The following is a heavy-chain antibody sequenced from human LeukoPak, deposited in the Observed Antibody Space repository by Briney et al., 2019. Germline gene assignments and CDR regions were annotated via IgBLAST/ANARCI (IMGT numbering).Heavy chain of an antibody. CDR1: GYTLTELS. Sequence: ASVKVSCKVSGYTLTELSMHWVRQAPGKGLEWMGGFDPEDGETIYAQKFQGRVTMTEDTSTDTAYMELRSLRSDDTAVYYCARVGYDSSGYYVSRGDYWGQGTLVTVSS. V-gene: IGHV1-24*01. CDR2: FDPEDGET. J-gene: IGHJ4*02. CDR3: ARVGYDSSGYYVSRGDY. D-gene: IGHD3-22*01.